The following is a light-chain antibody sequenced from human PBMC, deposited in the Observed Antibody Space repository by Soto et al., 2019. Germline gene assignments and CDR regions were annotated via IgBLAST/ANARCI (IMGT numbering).Light chain of an antibody. J-gene: IGLJ2*01. Sequence: QSALTQPPSASGSHGQSVTISCTGTSSDVGGHNYVSWYQQHPGKAPKLMLYEVSKRPSGVPDRFSGSKSDNTASLTVSGLQAEDEADYYCSSYAGSNNHVVFGGGTKLTVL. CDR2: EVS. CDR3: SSYAGSNNHVV. V-gene: IGLV2-8*01. CDR1: SSDVGGHNY.